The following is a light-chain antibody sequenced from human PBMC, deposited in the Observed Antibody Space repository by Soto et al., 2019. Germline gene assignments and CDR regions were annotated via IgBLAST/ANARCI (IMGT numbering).Light chain of an antibody. CDR2: DVT. CDR3: SSDKLWSSLV. V-gene: IGLV2-14*03. CDR1: SSDVGGYNF. J-gene: IGLJ2*01. Sequence: QSVLTQPASVVGSPGQSITISCTGTSSDVGGYNFVSLYQQYPGKAPRLIIHDVTNRPSGVSSRFSGSKSGNTASLTISGLQNEDEADYYCSSDKLWSSLVFGGGTKLTVL.